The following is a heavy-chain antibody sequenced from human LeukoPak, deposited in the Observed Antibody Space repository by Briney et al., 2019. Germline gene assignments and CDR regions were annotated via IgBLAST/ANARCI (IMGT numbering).Heavy chain of an antibody. D-gene: IGHD2-21*02. CDR3: ARDSIGDFYFDY. J-gene: IGHJ4*02. V-gene: IGHV4-31*03. CDR2: IYYSGST. Sequence: PSETLSLTCTVSGGSISSGGNYWSWIRQHPGNGLEWIGYIYYSGSTYYNPSLKSRVTISVDTSKNQFSLKLSSVTAADTAVYYCARDSIGDFYFDYWGQGTLVTVSS. CDR1: GGSISSGGNY.